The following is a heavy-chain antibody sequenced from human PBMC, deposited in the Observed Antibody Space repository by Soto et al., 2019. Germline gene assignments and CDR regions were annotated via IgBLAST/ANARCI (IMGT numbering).Heavy chain of an antibody. CDR3: ARYIVAARLGGFDY. CDR1: GGSISRSSSY. Sequence: SETLSLTCTVSGGSISRSSSYWGWIRQPPGKGLELIGTIYYSGSTYYSPSLKSRVTISVDTSKNQFSVNLNSVTAADTAVYYCARYIVAARLGGFDYWGQGTLVTVSS. J-gene: IGHJ4*02. D-gene: IGHD6-13*01. CDR2: IYYSGST. V-gene: IGHV4-39*01.